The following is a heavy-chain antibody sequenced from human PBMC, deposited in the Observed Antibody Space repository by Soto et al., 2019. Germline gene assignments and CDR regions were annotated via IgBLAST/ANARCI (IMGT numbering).Heavy chain of an antibody. Sequence: PGETLYITCTVSGGSISGYYWSWIREPPVKGLEWIGYIYSSGSTNYNPSLKSRVTISVDTSKNQFSLKLSSVTAADTAVYYCARDGYTVTPNYYYGMDVWGQGTTVTVSS. J-gene: IGHJ6*02. D-gene: IGHD4-4*01. CDR1: GGSISGYY. V-gene: IGHV4-59*01. CDR2: IYSSGST. CDR3: ARDGYTVTPNYYYGMDV.